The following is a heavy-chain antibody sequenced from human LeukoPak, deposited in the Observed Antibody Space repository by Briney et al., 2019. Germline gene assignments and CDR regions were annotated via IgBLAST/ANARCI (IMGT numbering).Heavy chain of an antibody. D-gene: IGHD3-10*01. CDR1: GFTFSRYW. J-gene: IGHJ4*02. CDR2: IKQDGSEK. V-gene: IGHV3-7*01. Sequence: PEGSLRLSCAASGFTFSRYWMSWVRQAPGKGLEWVANIKQDGSEKYYVDSVKGRFTISRDNAKNSLYLQMNSLRAEDTAVYYCARDRFGEFFCWGQGTLVTVSS. CDR3: ARDRFGEFFC.